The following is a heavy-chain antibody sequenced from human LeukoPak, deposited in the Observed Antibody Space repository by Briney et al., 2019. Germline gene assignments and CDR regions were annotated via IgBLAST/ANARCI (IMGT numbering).Heavy chain of an antibody. CDR2: INHSGST. Sequence: SETLSLTCAVYGGSFSGYYWSWIRQPPGKGLEWIGEINHSGSTNYNPSLKSRVTISVDRSKNQFSLKLSSVTAADTAVYYCARAPETGDLDYWGQGTLVTVSS. CDR3: ARAPETGDLDY. V-gene: IGHV4-34*01. J-gene: IGHJ4*02. CDR1: GGSFSGYY. D-gene: IGHD7-27*01.